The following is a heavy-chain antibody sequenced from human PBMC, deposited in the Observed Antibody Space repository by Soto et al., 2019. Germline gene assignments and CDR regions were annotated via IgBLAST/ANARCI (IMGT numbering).Heavy chain of an antibody. Sequence: PSETLSLTCAVSGYSISSAYYWGWIRQPPGKGLERIGSIYHSGSTYYNPSLKSRVTISVDTSKNQFSLKLTSVTAADTALYYCARANSGYDWENCFDSWGQGTLVTSPQ. CDR2: IYHSGST. V-gene: IGHV4-38-2*01. D-gene: IGHD5-12*01. CDR3: ARANSGYDWENCFDS. CDR1: GYSISSAYY. J-gene: IGHJ5*01.